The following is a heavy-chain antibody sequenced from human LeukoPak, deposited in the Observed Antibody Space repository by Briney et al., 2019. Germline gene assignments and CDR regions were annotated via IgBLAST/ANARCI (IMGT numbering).Heavy chain of an antibody. Sequence: GGSLRLSCVASGFTFSNFAMSWVRQAPGRGLEWVSAVSGSGAGTYYADSVKGRFTISRDNSKNTVYLQMNSLRAEDTALYYCAKEFLPRQLPDYWGQGTLVTVSS. J-gene: IGHJ4*02. CDR3: AKEFLPRQLPDY. CDR2: VSGSGAGT. CDR1: GFTFSNFA. V-gene: IGHV3-23*01. D-gene: IGHD1-1*01.